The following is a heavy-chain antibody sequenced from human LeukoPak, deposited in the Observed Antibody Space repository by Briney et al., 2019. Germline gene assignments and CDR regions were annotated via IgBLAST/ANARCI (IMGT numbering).Heavy chain of an antibody. J-gene: IGHJ4*02. CDR3: ASLGGGSTVTTYLNY. CDR2: IIPIFGTA. Sequence: SVKVSCKASRGTFSSYAINWVRQAPGQGLEWMGGIIPIFGTANYAQKFQGRVTITADESTSTAYMELSSLRSEDTAVYYCASLGGGSTVTTYLNYWGQGTLVTVSS. CDR1: RGTFSSYA. D-gene: IGHD4-17*01. V-gene: IGHV1-69*13.